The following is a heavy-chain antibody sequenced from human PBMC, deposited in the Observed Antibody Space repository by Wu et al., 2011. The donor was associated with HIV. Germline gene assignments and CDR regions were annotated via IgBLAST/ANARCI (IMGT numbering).Heavy chain of an antibody. J-gene: IGHJ6*03. CDR2: IDPDDSET. V-gene: IGHV5-51*03. D-gene: IGHD2-15*01. CDR1: GFNFASYW. Sequence: QLVQSGAEVRKPGQSLKIXCQASGFNFASYWVGWVRQMPGKGLEWMGIIDPDDSETKYSPSFQGHITVSVDKATSTAYLQYSRLTAADSATYYCARLPSSGAYVDVWGKGTTVTVSS. CDR3: ARLPSSGAYVDV.